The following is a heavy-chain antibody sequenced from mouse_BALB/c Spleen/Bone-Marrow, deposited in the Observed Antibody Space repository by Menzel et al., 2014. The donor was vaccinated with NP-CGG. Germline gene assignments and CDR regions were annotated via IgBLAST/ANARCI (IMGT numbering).Heavy chain of an antibody. Sequence: VQLKDSGPGLVKPSQSLSLTCTVTDYSTTSDYAWNWIRQFPGNKLEWMGYIRYSGSTSYNPSLKSLISITRDTSKNQFFLQLNSVTTEDTATYYCAIGSSPYYYGMDYWGQGTSVTVSS. CDR3: AIGSSPYYYGMDY. V-gene: IGHV3-2*02. J-gene: IGHJ4*01. CDR1: DYSTTSDYA. CDR2: IRYSGST. D-gene: IGHD1-1*01.